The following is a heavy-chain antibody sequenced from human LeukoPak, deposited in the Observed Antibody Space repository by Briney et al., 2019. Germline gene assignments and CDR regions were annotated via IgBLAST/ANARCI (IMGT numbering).Heavy chain of an antibody. CDR3: ARGYDFWSGYYTKYYFDY. V-gene: IGHV1-2*02. CDR1: GYTFTDYY. D-gene: IGHD3-3*01. J-gene: IGHJ4*02. CDR2: INPNSGGT. Sequence: GASVKVSCKASGYTFTDYYMHWVRQAPGQGLEWMGWINPNSGGTNYAQKFQGRVTMTRDTSISTAYMEPSRLRSDDTAVYYCARGYDFWSGYYTKYYFDYWGQGTLVTVSS.